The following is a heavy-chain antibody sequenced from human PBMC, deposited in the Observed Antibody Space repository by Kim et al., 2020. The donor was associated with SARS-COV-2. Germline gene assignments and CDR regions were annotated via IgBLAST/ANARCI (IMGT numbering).Heavy chain of an antibody. CDR1: GFTVSSNY. Sequence: GGSLRLSCAASGFTVSSNYMSWVRQAPGKGLEWVSVIYSGGTTYYADSVKGRFTISRANSKNTLYLQMNSLRAEDTAVYYCAKWRVTTSTPDLGFDYWG. CDR3: AKWRVTTSTPDLGFDY. V-gene: IGHV3-53*01. D-gene: IGHD4-17*01. J-gene: IGHJ4*01. CDR2: IYSGGTT.